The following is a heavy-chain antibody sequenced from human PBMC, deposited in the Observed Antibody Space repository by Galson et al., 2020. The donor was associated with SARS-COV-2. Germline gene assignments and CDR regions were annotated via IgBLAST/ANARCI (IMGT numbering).Heavy chain of an antibody. J-gene: IGHJ4*02. V-gene: IGHV3-7*01. Sequence: GGSLRLSCEVSGSTFNAFWMSWFRQAPGKGLAWVANIQGDGSETNYADFVKGRCSISRDNAANSLYLQMNSLRVEDSAVYYCSREGWQGGYWGQGTRVTVSS. CDR1: GSTFNAFW. D-gene: IGHD6-19*01. CDR2: IQGDGSET. CDR3: SREGWQGGY.